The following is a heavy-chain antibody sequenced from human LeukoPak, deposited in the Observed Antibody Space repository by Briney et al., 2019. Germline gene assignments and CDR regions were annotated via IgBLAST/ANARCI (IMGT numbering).Heavy chain of an antibody. D-gene: IGHD6-13*01. J-gene: IGHJ5*02. Sequence: PSETLSLTCTVSGASISSGGYFWGWIRQHPWKGLEWMGYFFYSGSTYYNPSLKSRVTISVDTSKNQISLKLSSVTAADTAVYYCARRIAAAPRWFDPWGQGTLVTVSS. CDR1: GASISSGGYF. V-gene: IGHV4-31*03. CDR2: FFYSGST. CDR3: ARRIAAAPRWFDP.